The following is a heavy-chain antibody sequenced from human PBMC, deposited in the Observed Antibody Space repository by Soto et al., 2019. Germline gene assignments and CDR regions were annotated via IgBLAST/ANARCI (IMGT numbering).Heavy chain of an antibody. CDR3: ATQDFRGTTGTT. V-gene: IGHV3-23*01. Sequence: PGGSLRLSCAASGFTFSSFAMGWVRQAPGKGLEWVSLISGSSDITYYANSVKGRFTISRDNSKNTLYLQINSLRAEDTAVYFCATQDFRGTTGTTWGQGTLVTVYS. CDR2: ISGSSDIT. D-gene: IGHD1-1*01. J-gene: IGHJ4*02. CDR1: GFTFSSFA.